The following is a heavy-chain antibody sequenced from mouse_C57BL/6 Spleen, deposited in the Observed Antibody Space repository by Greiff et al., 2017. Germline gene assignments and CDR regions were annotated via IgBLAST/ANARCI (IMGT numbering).Heavy chain of an antibody. Sequence: VQLQQSGAELVRPGASVKLSCTASGFNIKDYYMHWVKQRPEQGLEWIGRIDPEDGDTEYAPKFQGKATMTADTSSNTAYLQLSSLTSEDTAVYYCTTNYGSSYWYFEVWGTGTTVTVSS. CDR3: TTNYGSSYWYFEV. V-gene: IGHV14-1*01. CDR2: IDPEDGDT. D-gene: IGHD1-1*01. CDR1: GFNIKDYY. J-gene: IGHJ1*03.